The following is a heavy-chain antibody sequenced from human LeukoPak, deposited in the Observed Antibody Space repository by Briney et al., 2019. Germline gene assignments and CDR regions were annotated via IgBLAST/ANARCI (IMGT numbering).Heavy chain of an antibody. D-gene: IGHD3-22*01. V-gene: IGHV1-8*01. Sequence: ASVKVSCKASGYTFTSYDINWVRQATGQGLEWMGWMNPNSGNTGYAQKFKGRVTMTRNTSISTAYMALSSLRSQDTAVYYCARRRGYYDSNRYLAYWGQGTLVTVSS. CDR1: GYTFTSYD. CDR2: MNPNSGNT. J-gene: IGHJ4*02. CDR3: ARRRGYYDSNRYLAY.